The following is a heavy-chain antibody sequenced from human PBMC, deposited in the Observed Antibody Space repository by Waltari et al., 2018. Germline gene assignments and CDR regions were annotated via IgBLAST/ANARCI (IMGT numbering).Heavy chain of an antibody. CDR1: GYTFTDYY. D-gene: IGHD4-4*01. Sequence: EVQLVQSGAEVKKPGATVKISCKVSGYTFTDYYMHWVQQAPGNGLEWMGLVDPEDGETIYAEKFQGRVTITADTSTDTAYMELSSLRSEDTAVYYCATIRFKYYSTTKRRPFDYWGQGTLVTVSS. CDR2: VDPEDGET. V-gene: IGHV1-69-2*01. CDR3: ATIRFKYYSTTKRRPFDY. J-gene: IGHJ4*02.